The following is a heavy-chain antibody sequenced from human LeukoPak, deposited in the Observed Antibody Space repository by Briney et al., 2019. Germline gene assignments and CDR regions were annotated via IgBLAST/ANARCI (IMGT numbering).Heavy chain of an antibody. D-gene: IGHD6-19*01. CDR3: AKDSIQWLVLLEAFDI. Sequence: GGSLRLSCAASGFTFSSYAMSWVRQAPGKGLEWVSAISGSGGSTYYADSVKGRFTISRDNSKNTLYLQMNSLRAEDTAVYYCAKDSIQWLVLLEAFDIWGQGTMVTVSS. CDR2: ISGSGGST. J-gene: IGHJ3*02. V-gene: IGHV3-23*01. CDR1: GFTFSSYA.